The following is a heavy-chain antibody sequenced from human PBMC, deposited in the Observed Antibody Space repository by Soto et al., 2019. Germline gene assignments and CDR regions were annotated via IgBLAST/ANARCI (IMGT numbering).Heavy chain of an antibody. D-gene: IGHD3-9*01. CDR2: IYYSGST. J-gene: IGHJ4*02. Sequence: PSETLSLTCTVSGGSISSYYWSWIRQPPGKGLEWIGYIYYSGSTNYNPSLKSRVTISVDTSKNQFSLKLSSVTAADTAVYYCARVGVLTGYHYFDYWGQGTLVTVSS. V-gene: IGHV4-59*01. CDR1: GGSISSYY. CDR3: ARVGVLTGYHYFDY.